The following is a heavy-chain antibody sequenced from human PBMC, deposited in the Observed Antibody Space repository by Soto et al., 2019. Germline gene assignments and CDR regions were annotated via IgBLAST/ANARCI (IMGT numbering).Heavy chain of an antibody. D-gene: IGHD3-22*01. Sequence: QVQLQESGPGLVKPSQTLSLTCTVSGGCISSGDYYWNWIRQPPGKGLEWIGYIYYSGSTYYNPSLKSRVTISVDTSKNQFSLKLSSVTAADTAVYYCARDGDYYDSSGYYWRYFDYWGQGTLVTVSS. J-gene: IGHJ4*02. CDR2: IYYSGST. V-gene: IGHV4-30-4*01. CDR3: ARDGDYYDSSGYYWRYFDY. CDR1: GGCISSGDYY.